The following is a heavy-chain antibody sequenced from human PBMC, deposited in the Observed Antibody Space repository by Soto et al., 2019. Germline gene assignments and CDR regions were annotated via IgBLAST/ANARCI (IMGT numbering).Heavy chain of an antibody. Sequence: DVQLVESGGGLVQPGGSLRLSCAASGFTFSSYWLHWVRQAPGKGLVWVSRINSDGSSTSYADSVKGRFTISRDNAKNTLYLQMNSLRAEDTAVYYCALSSSGWTGEVNWFDPWGQGTLVTVSS. V-gene: IGHV3-74*01. J-gene: IGHJ5*02. D-gene: IGHD6-19*01. CDR1: GFTFSSYW. CDR2: INSDGSST. CDR3: ALSSSGWTGEVNWFDP.